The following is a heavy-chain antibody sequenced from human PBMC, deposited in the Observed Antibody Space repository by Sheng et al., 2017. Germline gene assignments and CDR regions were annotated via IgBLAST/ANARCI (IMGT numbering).Heavy chain of an antibody. CDR3: ALNSPWDV. J-gene: IGHJ6*02. CDR2: INHSGST. CDR1: GGSFSGYY. Sequence: QVQLQQWGAGLLKPSETLSLTCAVYGGSFSGYYWSWIRQPPGKGLEWIGEINHSGSTNYNPSLKSRVTISVDTSKNQFSLKLSSVTAADTAVYYCALNSPWDVWGQGTTVTVSS. V-gene: IGHV4-34*01.